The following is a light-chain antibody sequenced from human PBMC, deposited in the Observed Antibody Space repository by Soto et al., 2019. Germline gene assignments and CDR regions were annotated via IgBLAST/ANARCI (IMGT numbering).Light chain of an antibody. CDR2: DAS. V-gene: IGKV1-5*01. Sequence: DIQMTQFPSTLSASVGDRVTITCWASQTTDTWLAWYQQKPGTAPKLLIYDASSLEGGVPSRFSASGSGTEFTLTISSLQPDDLATYYCQQYISYPYTFGQGTKVDIK. CDR1: QTTDTW. CDR3: QQYISYPYT. J-gene: IGKJ2*01.